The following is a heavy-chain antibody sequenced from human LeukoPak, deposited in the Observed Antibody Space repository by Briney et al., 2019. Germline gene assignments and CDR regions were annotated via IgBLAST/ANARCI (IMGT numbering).Heavy chain of an antibody. D-gene: IGHD1-26*01. V-gene: IGHV1-46*01. CDR1: GYTFTSYY. J-gene: IGHJ3*02. CDR3: ARANVWELPFWSHDAFDI. Sequence: GASVKVSCKASGYTFTSYYMHWVRQAPGQGLEWMGIINPSGGSTSYAQKFQGRVTMTRDMSTSTVYMELSSLRSEDTAVYYCARANVWELPFWSHDAFDIWGQGTMVTVSS. CDR2: INPSGGST.